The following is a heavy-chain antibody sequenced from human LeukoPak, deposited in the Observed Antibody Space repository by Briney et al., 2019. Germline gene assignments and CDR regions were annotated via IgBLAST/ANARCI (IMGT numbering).Heavy chain of an antibody. CDR1: GGSFSGYY. J-gene: IGHJ3*02. V-gene: IGHV4-34*01. CDR3: ARLQVGPTTRGTFDI. D-gene: IGHD1-26*01. CDR2: VTHRGST. Sequence: PSETLSLTCAVYGGSFSGYYWSWIRQPPGKGLEWIGQVTHRGSTNYNPSLKSRLTVSVDSTKNQVFMNLTSVTAADTAVYYRARLQVGPTTRGTFDIWGHGTMVTVSS.